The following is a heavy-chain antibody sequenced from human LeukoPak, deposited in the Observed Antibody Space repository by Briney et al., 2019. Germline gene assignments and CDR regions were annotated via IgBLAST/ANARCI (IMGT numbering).Heavy chain of an antibody. CDR3: ARGSGSYYSGAFNI. CDR2: IYYSGST. J-gene: IGHJ3*02. Sequence: PSETLSLTCTVSGGSISSTSHYWGWIRQPPGKGLEWIGSIYYSGSTYYNPSLKSRLTISVDMSKNQFSLKLSSVTAADTAVYFCARGSGSYYSGAFNIWGQGTMVTVSS. D-gene: IGHD1-26*01. V-gene: IGHV4-39*07. CDR1: GGSISSTSHY.